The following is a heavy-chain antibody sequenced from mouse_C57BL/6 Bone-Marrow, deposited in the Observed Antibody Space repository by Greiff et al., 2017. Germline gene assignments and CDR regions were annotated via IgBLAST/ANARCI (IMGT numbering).Heavy chain of an antibody. V-gene: IGHV2-2*01. Sequence: QVQLQQSGPGLVQPSQSLSITCTVSGFSLTSYGVHWVRQSPGKGLEWLGVIWSCGSSDYNAAFISRLSISKDNSKSQVFFKMNSLQAVDTAIYCCARSWAFDYWGQGTTLTVSS. CDR2: IWSCGSS. D-gene: IGHD4-1*01. CDR3: ARSWAFDY. CDR1: GFSLTSYG. J-gene: IGHJ2*01.